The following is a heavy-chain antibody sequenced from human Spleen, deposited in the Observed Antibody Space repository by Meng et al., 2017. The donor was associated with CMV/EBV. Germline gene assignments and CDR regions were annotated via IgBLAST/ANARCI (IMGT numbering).Heavy chain of an antibody. CDR1: SFSGYY. CDR3: ARDGRSYCGGDCPYYFDY. CDR2: INHSGST. D-gene: IGHD2-21*01. V-gene: IGHV4-34*01. J-gene: IGHJ4*02. Sequence: SFSGYYWSWIRQPPGKGLEWIGEINHSGSTNYNPSLKSRVTISVDTSKNQFSLKLSSVTAADTAVYYCARDGRSYCGGDCPYYFDYWGQGTLVTVSS.